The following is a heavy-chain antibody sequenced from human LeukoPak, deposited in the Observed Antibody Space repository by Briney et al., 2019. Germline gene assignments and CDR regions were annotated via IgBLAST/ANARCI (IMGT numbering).Heavy chain of an antibody. CDR3: ARDGRDDFWSGYYGGGSDY. Sequence: GGSLRLSCAASGFTFSSYAMHWVRQAPGKGLEYVSAISSNGGSTYYANSVKGRFTISRDNSKNTLYLQMGSLRAEDMAVYYCARDGRDDFWSGYYGGGSDYWGQGTLVTVSS. J-gene: IGHJ4*02. CDR2: ISSNGGST. D-gene: IGHD3-3*01. CDR1: GFTFSSYA. V-gene: IGHV3-64*01.